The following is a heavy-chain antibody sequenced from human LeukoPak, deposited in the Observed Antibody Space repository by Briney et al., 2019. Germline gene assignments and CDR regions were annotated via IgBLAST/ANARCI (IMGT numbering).Heavy chain of an antibody. CDR1: VGTFSSYA. CDR2: IIPIFGTA. V-gene: IGHV1-69*05. D-gene: IGHD4-17*01. J-gene: IGHJ4*02. Sequence: GSSVKVSCKASVGTFSSYAISWVRQAPGQGLEWMGGIIPIFGTANYAQKFQGRVTITTDESTSTAYMELSSLRSEDTAVYYCAHSIVYGDPGGGFFDYWGQGTLVTVSS. CDR3: AHSIVYGDPGGGFFDY.